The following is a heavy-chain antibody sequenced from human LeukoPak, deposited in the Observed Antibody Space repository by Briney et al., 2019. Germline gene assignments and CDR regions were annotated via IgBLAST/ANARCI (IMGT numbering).Heavy chain of an antibody. V-gene: IGHV1-2*06. CDR1: GYTFTGYY. Sequence: ASVKVSCKAAGYTFTGYYMFWVRQAPGQGLEWMGRINPNSGGTNYAQKFQGRVTMTRDTSISTAYMELSRLRSDDTAVYYCASPYRCSSTSCYAFDYWGQGTLVTVSS. CDR2: INPNSGGT. CDR3: ASPYRCSSTSCYAFDY. D-gene: IGHD2-2*01. J-gene: IGHJ4*02.